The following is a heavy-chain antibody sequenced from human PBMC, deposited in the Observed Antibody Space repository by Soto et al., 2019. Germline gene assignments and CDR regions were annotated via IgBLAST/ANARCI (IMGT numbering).Heavy chain of an antibody. D-gene: IGHD4-17*01. CDR1: GGTFSSYT. CDR2: IIPILGLA. Sequence: QVQLVQSGAEVKKPGSSVKVSCKASGGTFSSYTISWVRQAPGQGLEWMGRIIPILGLANYAQKFQGRVTITADESTSTADMELSSLRSEDAAVYYCAREESTYGDYARWGQGTLVTVSS. J-gene: IGHJ4*02. V-gene: IGHV1-69*08. CDR3: AREESTYGDYAR.